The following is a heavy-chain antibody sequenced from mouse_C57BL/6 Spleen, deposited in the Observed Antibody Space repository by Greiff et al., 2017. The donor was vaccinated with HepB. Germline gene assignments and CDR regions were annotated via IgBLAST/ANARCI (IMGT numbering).Heavy chain of an antibody. CDR1: GYTFTDYN. CDR3: ARSQLGGTPFAY. D-gene: IGHD4-1*02. J-gene: IGHJ3*01. V-gene: IGHV1-18*01. CDR2: INPNNGGT. Sequence: EVKLQQSGPELVKPGASVKIPCKASGYTFTDYNMDWVKQSHGKSLEWIGDINPNNGGTIYNQKFKGKATLTVDKSSSTAYMELRSLTSEDTAVYYCARSQLGGTPFAYWGQGTLVTVSA.